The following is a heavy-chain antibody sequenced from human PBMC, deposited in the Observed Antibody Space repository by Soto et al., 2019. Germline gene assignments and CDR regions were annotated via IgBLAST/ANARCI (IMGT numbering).Heavy chain of an antibody. CDR3: ARDFYPLAYYFDY. CDR2: ISGYNANT. Sequence: VQLLQSGPEVEKPGPSVKVSCKASGYTFTNHGISWLRQAPGQVLEWVGWISGYNANTKYAQKFQGRVTMSTDTSTNTAYMELRSLRSDATAVYYCARDFYPLAYYFDYWGQGTLVTVSS. J-gene: IGHJ4*02. V-gene: IGHV1-18*04. CDR1: GYTFTNHG.